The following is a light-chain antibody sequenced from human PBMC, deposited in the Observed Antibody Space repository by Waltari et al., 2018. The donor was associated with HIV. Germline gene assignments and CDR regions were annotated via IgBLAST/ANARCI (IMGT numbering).Light chain of an antibody. J-gene: IGLJ3*02. Sequence: SSELTQDPAGSVALGQTVRITCQGDSLRSYYASWYQQTPGQAPVLVIYGKNNRPSGIPDRFSGSSSGNTASLTITGAQAEDEADYYCNSRDSSGNLWVFGGGTKLTVL. CDR2: GKN. CDR1: SLRSYY. CDR3: NSRDSSGNLWV. V-gene: IGLV3-19*01.